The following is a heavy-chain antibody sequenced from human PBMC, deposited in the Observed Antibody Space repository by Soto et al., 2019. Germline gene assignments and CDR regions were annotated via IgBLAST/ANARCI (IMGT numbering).Heavy chain of an antibody. CDR1: GFTFSTYG. CDR3: AKGLCCGMDV. J-gene: IGHJ6*02. CDR2: VSDDGSNE. D-gene: IGHD3-10*02. V-gene: IGHV3-30*18. Sequence: GGSLRLSCAASGFTFSTYGMHWVRQAPGKGLEWVAVVSDDGSNEYYADSVKGRFAISRDNSKNMMDLQMNSLRPEDTAVYYCAKGLCCGMDVWGQGTTVTVSS.